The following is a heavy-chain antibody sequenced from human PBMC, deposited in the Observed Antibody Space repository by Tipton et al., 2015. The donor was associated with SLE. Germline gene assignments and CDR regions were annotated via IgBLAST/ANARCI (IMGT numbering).Heavy chain of an antibody. D-gene: IGHD1-26*01. CDR2: IYTSGST. V-gene: IGHV4-61*02. J-gene: IGHJ5*02. CDR1: GGSISSGSYY. CDR3: ARPRRWEPPDP. Sequence: TLSLTCTVSGGSISSGSYYWSWIRQPAGKGLEWIGRIYTSGSTNYNPSLKSRVTISVDTSKNQFSLKLSSVTAADTAVYYCARPRRWEPPDPWGQGTLVTVSS.